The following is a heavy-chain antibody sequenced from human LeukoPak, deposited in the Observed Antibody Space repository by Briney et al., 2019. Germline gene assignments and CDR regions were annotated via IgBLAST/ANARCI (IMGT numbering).Heavy chain of an antibody. CDR1: GFTFSSYE. V-gene: IGHV3-48*03. CDR2: IDSSGSLI. Sequence: GGSLRLSCADSGFTFSSYEMNSVRQAPGKGLEWVSYIDSSGSLIYYADSVKGRFTTSRDNSKNSLYLQMNSLRDEDTAMYYCARELHWAFDLWGQGSLVSVSS. CDR3: ARELHWAFDL. J-gene: IGHJ4*02. D-gene: IGHD7-27*01.